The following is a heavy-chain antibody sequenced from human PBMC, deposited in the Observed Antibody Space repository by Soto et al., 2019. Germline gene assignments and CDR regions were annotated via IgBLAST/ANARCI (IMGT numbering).Heavy chain of an antibody. D-gene: IGHD2-15*01. Sequence: SVKVSCKASGYTFTSYGISWVRQAPGQGLEWMGWISAYNGNRNYAQKLQGRVTMTTDTSTSTAYMELRSLRSDDTAVYYCARADMSLVWFDPWGQGTLVTVSS. J-gene: IGHJ5*02. V-gene: IGHV1-18*01. CDR2: ISAYNGNR. CDR3: ARADMSLVWFDP. CDR1: GYTFTSYG.